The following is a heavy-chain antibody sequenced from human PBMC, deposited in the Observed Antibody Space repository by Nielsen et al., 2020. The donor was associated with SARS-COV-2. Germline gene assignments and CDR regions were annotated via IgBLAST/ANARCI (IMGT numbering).Heavy chain of an antibody. CDR3: ARVNWGGIDY. V-gene: IGHV3-11*06. CDR2: ISSSSSYT. D-gene: IGHD7-27*01. Sequence: GESLKISCAASGFTFSDYYMSWIRQAPGKGLEWVSYISSSSSYTNYADSVKGRFTISRDNAKNSLYLQMNSLRAEDTAVYYCARVNWGGIDYWGQGTLVTVSS. CDR1: GFTFSDYY. J-gene: IGHJ4*02.